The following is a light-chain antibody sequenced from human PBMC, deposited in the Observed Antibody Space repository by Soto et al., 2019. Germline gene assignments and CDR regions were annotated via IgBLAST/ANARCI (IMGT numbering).Light chain of an antibody. J-gene: IGKJ1*01. CDR1: QTVRNNY. CDR2: HAS. Sequence: EFVLTQSPGTLSLSPGERATLSCRASQTVRNNYLAWYQQKPGQAPRLLIYHASSRAAGIPDRFRGSGSGTDFTLTISRLEPEDFAVYYCHQYGSSAWTFGQGTKVDIK. V-gene: IGKV3-20*01. CDR3: HQYGSSAWT.